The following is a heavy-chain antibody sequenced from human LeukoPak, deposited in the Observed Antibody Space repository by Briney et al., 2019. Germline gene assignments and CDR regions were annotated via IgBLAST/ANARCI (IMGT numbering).Heavy chain of an antibody. CDR3: ARSIVVVPAAPLDV. V-gene: IGHV3-9*01. Sequence: GGSLRPSCAASGFTFDDYAMHWVRQAPGKGLEWVSGISWNSGSIGYADSVKGRFTISRDNAKNSLYLQMNSLRAEDTAVYYCARSIVVVPAAPLDVWGKGTTVTVSS. CDR2: ISWNSGSI. D-gene: IGHD2-2*01. J-gene: IGHJ6*04. CDR1: GFTFDDYA.